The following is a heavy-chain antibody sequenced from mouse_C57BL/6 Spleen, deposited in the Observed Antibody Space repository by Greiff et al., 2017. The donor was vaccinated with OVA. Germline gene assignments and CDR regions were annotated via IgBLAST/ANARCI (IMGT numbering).Heavy chain of an antibody. V-gene: IGHV1-80*01. Sequence: QVQLKESGAELVKPGASVKISCKASGYAFSSYWMNWVKQRPGKGLEWIGQIYPGDGDTNYNGKFKGKATLTADKSSSTAYMQLSSLTSEDSAVYCCARSDSGNAMNYWGQGTSVTVSS. CDR2: IYPGDGDT. CDR1: GYAFSSYW. J-gene: IGHJ4*01. CDR3: ARSDSGNAMNY.